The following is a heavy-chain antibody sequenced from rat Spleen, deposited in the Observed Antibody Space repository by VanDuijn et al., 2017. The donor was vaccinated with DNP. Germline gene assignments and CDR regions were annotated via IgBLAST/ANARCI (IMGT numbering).Heavy chain of an antibody. V-gene: IGHV5-17*01. Sequence: EVQLVESGGGIVQPGRSLNLSCAASGFTFSDYAMAWVRQAPKKGLEWVAAISPSGSRPYSPDSVKGRFTISRDTAKSSLYLQMNSLKSEDTATYYCARQGGALAMDAWGQGVMVTVSS. CDR3: ARQGGALAMDA. CDR2: ISPSGSRP. J-gene: IGHJ2*01. CDR1: GFTFSDYA.